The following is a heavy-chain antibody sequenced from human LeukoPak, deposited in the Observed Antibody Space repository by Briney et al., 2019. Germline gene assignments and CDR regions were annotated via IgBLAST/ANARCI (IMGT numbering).Heavy chain of an antibody. CDR2: ICPRDSDT. Sequence: GESLKISCKGSGYSFTTYWIGWVRQMPGKGLEWMGIICPRDSDTRYSPSFQGQVTISADKSINTAYLQWSSLRASDTAMYYCVRLSARDSLSGASDYWGQGTLVTVSS. V-gene: IGHV5-51*01. CDR1: GYSFTTYW. J-gene: IGHJ4*02. CDR3: VRLSARDSLSGASDY. D-gene: IGHD2-15*01.